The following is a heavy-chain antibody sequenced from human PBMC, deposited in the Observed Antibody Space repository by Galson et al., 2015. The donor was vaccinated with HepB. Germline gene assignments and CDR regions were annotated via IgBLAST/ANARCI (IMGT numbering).Heavy chain of an antibody. D-gene: IGHD3-16*01. Sequence: SETLSLTCTVPGGSISSSSNFWAWIRQPPEKGLEWIGSIYYSGTTYYNPSFKSRVAISVDTSKNQFSLKLRSVTAADTAVYYCARPIKYDALWATSRYPGEDPFDYWGQGILVPVSS. J-gene: IGHJ4*02. CDR1: GGSISSSSNF. CDR3: ARPIKYDALWATSRYPGEDPFDY. CDR2: IYYSGTT. V-gene: IGHV4-39*01.